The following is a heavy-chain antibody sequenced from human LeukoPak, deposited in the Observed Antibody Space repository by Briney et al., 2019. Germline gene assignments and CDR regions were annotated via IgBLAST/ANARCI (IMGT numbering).Heavy chain of an antibody. CDR2: IYYDGTT. D-gene: IGHD3-22*01. CDR3: ARGLYDSSGYYYATFDP. Sequence: SETLSLTCTVSGGSISSRSYYWGWIRQPPGKGPEWIGSIYYDGTTHYNPSLKSRVTIFVDTSKNQFSLKLTSVTAADTAVYYCARGLYDSSGYYYATFDPWGQGTLVTVSS. J-gene: IGHJ5*02. V-gene: IGHV4-39*01. CDR1: GGSISSRSYY.